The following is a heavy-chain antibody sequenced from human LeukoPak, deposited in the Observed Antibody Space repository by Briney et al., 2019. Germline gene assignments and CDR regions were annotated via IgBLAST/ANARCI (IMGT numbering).Heavy chain of an antibody. J-gene: IGHJ3*01. CDR3: ARRRTATVDFDY. CDR1: GGSISSSSYY. D-gene: IGHD3-9*01. CDR2: IYYSGNT. V-gene: IGHV4-39*01. Sequence: PSETLSLTCTVSGGSISSSSYYWGWIRQPPGRGLEWIGSIYYSGNTYYNPSLKSRVTISVDTSKNQFSLKLSSVTAADTAVYYCARRRTATVDFDYWGQGTMVTVSS.